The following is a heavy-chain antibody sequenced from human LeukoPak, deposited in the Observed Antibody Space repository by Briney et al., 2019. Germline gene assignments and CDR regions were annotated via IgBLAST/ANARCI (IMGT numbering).Heavy chain of an antibody. Sequence: SETLSLTCTVSGGSVSSGTYYWSWIRQPPGKGLEWIGYIYYSGGANYNPSLKNRVTISVDTSKNQFSLKLTSVTAADTAVYYCARVRLSDSYGSGSYYFDYWGQGTLVTVSS. V-gene: IGHV4-61*01. J-gene: IGHJ4*02. CDR1: GGSVSSGTYY. CDR3: ARVRLSDSYGSGSYYFDY. CDR2: IYYSGGA. D-gene: IGHD3-10*01.